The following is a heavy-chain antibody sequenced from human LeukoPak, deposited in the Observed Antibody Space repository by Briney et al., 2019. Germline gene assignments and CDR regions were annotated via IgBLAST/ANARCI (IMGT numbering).Heavy chain of an antibody. Sequence: SVKVSCKASGYTFTNYGINWVRQAPGQGLEWMGWISGYKAKTNYAQNLQGRVTMTTDTSASTAYMELRSLKSDDTAVYYCARSSGSGHSFDYWGQGTLLTVSS. V-gene: IGHV1-18*01. CDR3: ARSSGSGHSFDY. CDR2: ISGYKAKT. CDR1: GYTFTNYG. J-gene: IGHJ4*02. D-gene: IGHD3-10*01.